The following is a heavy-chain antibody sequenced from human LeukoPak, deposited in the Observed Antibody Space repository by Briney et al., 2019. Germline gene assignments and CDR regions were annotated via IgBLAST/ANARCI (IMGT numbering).Heavy chain of an antibody. J-gene: IGHJ6*02. CDR2: INPNSGGT. CDR1: GYTFTGYY. CDR3: ARAPYYDSSMDV. Sequence: ASVKVSCKASGYTFTGYYMHWVRQTPGQGLEWMGWINPNSGGTNYTQKFQGRVTMTRDTSISTAYMELSRLRSDDTAVYYCARAPYYDSSMDVWGQGTTVTVSS. V-gene: IGHV1-2*02. D-gene: IGHD3-22*01.